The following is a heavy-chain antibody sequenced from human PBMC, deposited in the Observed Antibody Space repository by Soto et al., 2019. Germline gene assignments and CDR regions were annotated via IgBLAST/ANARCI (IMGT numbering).Heavy chain of an antibody. CDR1: GYTFTSYG. Sequence: ASVKVSCKASGYTFTSYGLNWVRQAPGQGLEWMGWISAYNGNTNYAQKFQGRVTMTTDTSTSTAYMELRSLRSDDTAVYYCAGSGSSGYYLDYWGQGTLVTVSS. CDR3: AGSGSSGYYLDY. CDR2: ISAYNGNT. V-gene: IGHV1-18*01. D-gene: IGHD3-22*01. J-gene: IGHJ4*02.